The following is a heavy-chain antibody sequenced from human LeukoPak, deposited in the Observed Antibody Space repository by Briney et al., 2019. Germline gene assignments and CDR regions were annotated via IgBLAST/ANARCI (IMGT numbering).Heavy chain of an antibody. V-gene: IGHV3-7*01. CDR1: GLTFSSSW. Sequence: GGSLRLSCAVSGLTFSSSWMDWVRQAPGKGLEWVASINPGGNKKYPADSVKGRFTISRDNAENSLYLQMNSLRVEDTAFYYCARDLAYSRLDYWGQGMLVTVSS. CDR3: ARDLAYSRLDY. D-gene: IGHD5-18*01. J-gene: IGHJ4*02. CDR2: INPGGNKK.